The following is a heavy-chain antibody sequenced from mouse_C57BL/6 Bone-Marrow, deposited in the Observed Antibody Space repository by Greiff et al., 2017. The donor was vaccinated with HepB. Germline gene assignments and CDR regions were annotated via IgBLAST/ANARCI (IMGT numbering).Heavy chain of an antibody. CDR1: GYTFTSYW. V-gene: IGHV1-52*01. CDR2: IDPSDSET. CDR3: ARKSNYDFFYAMDY. J-gene: IGHJ4*01. Sequence: QVQLKQPGAELVRPGSSVKLSCKASGYTFTSYWMHWVKQRPIQGLEWIGNIDPSDSETHYNQKFKDKATLTVDKSSSTAYMQLSSLTSEDSAVYYCARKSNYDFFYAMDYWGQGTSVTVSS. D-gene: IGHD2-5*01.